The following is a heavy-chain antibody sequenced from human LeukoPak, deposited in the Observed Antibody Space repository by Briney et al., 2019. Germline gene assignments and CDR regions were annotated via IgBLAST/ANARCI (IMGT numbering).Heavy chain of an antibody. J-gene: IGHJ4*01. V-gene: IGHV4-4*07. Sequence: PSETLSLTCTVSGGSISSYYWNWIRQPAGKGLEWIGRIYSSGSTNYNPSLKSRVTMSVDTSKNQLSLKLSSVTAADTAVYYCARLPHSSSPFDYWGQGILVTVSS. CDR1: GGSISSYY. CDR2: IYSSGST. CDR3: ARLPHSSSPFDY. D-gene: IGHD6-6*01.